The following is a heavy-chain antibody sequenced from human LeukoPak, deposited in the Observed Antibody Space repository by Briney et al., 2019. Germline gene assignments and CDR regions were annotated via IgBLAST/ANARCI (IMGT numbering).Heavy chain of an antibody. J-gene: IGHJ4*02. Sequence: ASVKVSCKASGYTFTGYYMHWVRQAPGQGLEWMGWINPNSGGTNYAQKFQGRVTMTRDTSISTAYMELSRLRSDDTAVYYCARDAYCSGGSCYSFFYFDYWGQGTLVTVSS. CDR2: INPNSGGT. CDR1: GYTFTGYY. V-gene: IGHV1-2*02. D-gene: IGHD2-15*01. CDR3: ARDAYCSGGSCYSFFYFDY.